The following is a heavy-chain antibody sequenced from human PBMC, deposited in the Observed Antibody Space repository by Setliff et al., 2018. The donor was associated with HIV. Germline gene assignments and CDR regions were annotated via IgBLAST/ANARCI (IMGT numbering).Heavy chain of an antibody. CDR2: ITYSGST. V-gene: IGHV4-59*01. CDR1: GGSISGYY. Sequence: PSETLSLTCTVSGGSISGYYWSWIRQPPGKGLEWIGYITYSGSTKYNPSLKSRVTISIDTSKNQFSLNLSSVTAADTAVYYCARSMHYPGDDAFDIWGQGTMVTVSS. CDR3: ARSMHYPGDDAFDI. J-gene: IGHJ3*02. D-gene: IGHD3-10*01.